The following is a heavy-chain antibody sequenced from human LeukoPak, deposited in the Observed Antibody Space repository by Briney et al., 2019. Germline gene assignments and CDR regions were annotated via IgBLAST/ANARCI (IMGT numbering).Heavy chain of an antibody. CDR3: ARDSSSWPPVNLFSDY. J-gene: IGHJ4*02. Sequence: GGSLRLSCAASGFTFSSYWMSWVRQAPGKGLEWVANIKQDGNEKYYVDSVKGRFTISRDNAKNSLYLQMNSLRAEDTAVYYCARDSSSWPPVNLFSDYWGQGTLVTVSS. CDR1: GFTFSSYW. D-gene: IGHD6-13*01. V-gene: IGHV3-7*01. CDR2: IKQDGNEK.